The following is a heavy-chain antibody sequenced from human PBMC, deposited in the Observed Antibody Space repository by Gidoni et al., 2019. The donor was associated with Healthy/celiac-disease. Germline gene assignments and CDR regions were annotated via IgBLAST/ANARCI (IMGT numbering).Heavy chain of an antibody. V-gene: IGHV3-23*01. J-gene: IGHJ5*02. CDR3: AKVPALEYWFDP. CDR1: GFTFSSYA. Sequence: EVQLLESGGGLVQPGGSLRLSCAASGFTFSSYAMSWVRQAPGKGLEWVSAISGSGGSTYYADSVKGRFTISRDNSKNTLYLQMNSLRAEDAAVYYCAKVPALEYWFDPWGQGTLVTVSS. CDR2: ISGSGGST.